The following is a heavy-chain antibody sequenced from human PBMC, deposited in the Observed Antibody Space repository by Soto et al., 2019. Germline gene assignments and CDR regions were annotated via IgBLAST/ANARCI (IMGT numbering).Heavy chain of an antibody. J-gene: IGHJ6*03. Sequence: EVQLVESGGGLVQPGGSLRLSCAASGVTFSSYPMNWVRQAPGQGLEWVSYISSTSSTIYYADSVKGRFTIARDNAKNSLYLQMNSLRAEDTAVYYCGSDGFYREVWVKGTTVSV. CDR2: ISSTSSTI. V-gene: IGHV3-48*01. CDR3: GSDGFYREV. CDR1: GVTFSSYP.